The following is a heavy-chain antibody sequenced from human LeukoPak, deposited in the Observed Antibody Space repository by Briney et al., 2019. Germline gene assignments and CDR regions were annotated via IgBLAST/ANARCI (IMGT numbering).Heavy chain of an antibody. CDR3: ARNPTGAFDY. D-gene: IGHD7-27*01. Sequence: HPGGSLRLSCVGSGFTFSRYWLNWVRQAPGKGLEWVANMNQDGSEIYYLDSVKGRFTISRDNAKNSLYLQMNSLRAEDTAVYYCARNPTGAFDYWGQGTLVTVSA. V-gene: IGHV3-7*01. CDR1: GFTFSRYW. J-gene: IGHJ4*02. CDR2: MNQDGSEI.